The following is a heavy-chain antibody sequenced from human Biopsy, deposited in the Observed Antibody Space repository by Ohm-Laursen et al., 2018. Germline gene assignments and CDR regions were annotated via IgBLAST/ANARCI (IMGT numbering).Heavy chain of an antibody. V-gene: IGHV4-4*07. J-gene: IGHJ4*02. CDR1: GDSINNYY. Sequence: PGTLSLTCTVSGDSINNYYWSWIRQPAGKGLEWIGRIYTSGSPNYDLSLESRVTMSVDMPKNQFSLKLSSVTAADTAIYYCARGMRSSGWPYFDSWGQGPRSPSPQ. D-gene: IGHD6-19*01. CDR3: ARGMRSSGWPYFDS. CDR2: IYTSGSP.